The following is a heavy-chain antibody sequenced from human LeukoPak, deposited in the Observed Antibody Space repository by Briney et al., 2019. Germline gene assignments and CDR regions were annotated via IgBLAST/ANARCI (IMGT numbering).Heavy chain of an antibody. CDR2: IWYDGSNK. CDR1: GFTFSSYG. V-gene: IGHV3-33*06. J-gene: IGHJ3*02. Sequence: GRSLRLSCAASGFTFSSYGMHWVRQAPGKGLEWVAVIWYDGSNKYYADSVKGRFTISRDSSKNTLYLQMNSLRAEDTAVYYCAKGHYDSSGDDAFDIWGQGTMVTVSS. D-gene: IGHD3-22*01. CDR3: AKGHYDSSGDDAFDI.